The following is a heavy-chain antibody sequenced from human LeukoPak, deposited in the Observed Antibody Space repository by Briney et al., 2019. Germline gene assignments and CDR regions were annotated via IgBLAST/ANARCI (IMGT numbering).Heavy chain of an antibody. J-gene: IGHJ6*02. CDR1: GGSISSSSYY. Sequence: SETLSLTCTVSGGSISSSSYYWGWIRQPPGKGLEWIGSIYYTGSTYYNPSLKSRVTISVDTSKNQFPLKLSSVTAADTAVYYCARPSAATYPSGEKQNYYGMDVWGQGTTVTVSS. V-gene: IGHV4-39*01. D-gene: IGHD3-10*01. CDR3: ARPSAATYPSGEKQNYYGMDV. CDR2: IYYTGST.